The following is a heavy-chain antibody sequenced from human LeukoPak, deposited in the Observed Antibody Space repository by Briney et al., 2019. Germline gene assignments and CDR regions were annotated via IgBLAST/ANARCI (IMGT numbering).Heavy chain of an antibody. V-gene: IGHV3-53*01. Sequence: TGGSLRLSCAASGFTVSSNYMSWVRQAPGEGLEWVSAISGGGIGIYYADSLKGRFTISRDDSKNTLYLQMNSLRAEDTAVYYCTRRRGNQQPIDYWGQGTLVTVSS. CDR1: GFTVSSNY. D-gene: IGHD2-2*01. CDR3: TRRRGNQQPIDY. J-gene: IGHJ4*02. CDR2: ISGGGIGI.